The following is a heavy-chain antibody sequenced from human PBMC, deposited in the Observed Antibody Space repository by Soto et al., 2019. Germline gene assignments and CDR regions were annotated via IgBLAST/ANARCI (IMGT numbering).Heavy chain of an antibody. CDR3: ALVQVRDYYDSSGYSNWFDP. CDR1: GGSISSGGYY. V-gene: IGHV4-31*03. CDR2: IYYSGST. J-gene: IGHJ5*02. Sequence: PSETLSLTCTVSGGSISSGGYYWSWIRQHPGKGLEWIGYIYYSGSTYYNPSLKSRVTISVDTSKNQFSLKLSTVTAADTAVYYFALVQVRDYYDSSGYSNWFDPWGQGTLVTVSS. D-gene: IGHD3-22*01.